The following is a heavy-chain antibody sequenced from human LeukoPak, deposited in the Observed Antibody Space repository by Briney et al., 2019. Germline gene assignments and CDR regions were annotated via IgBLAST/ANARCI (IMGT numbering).Heavy chain of an antibody. CDR1: GFTFDDYA. CDR3: AKDMYYYDSSGYPSIDY. V-gene: IGHV3-9*01. CDR2: ISWNSDSI. J-gene: IGHJ4*02. Sequence: GGSLRLSCAASGFTFDDYAMHWVRQAPGKGLEWVSGISWNSDSIDYADSVKGRFTISRDNAKNSLYLQMNSLRAEDTALYYCAKDMYYYDSSGYPSIDYWGQGTLVTVSS. D-gene: IGHD3-22*01.